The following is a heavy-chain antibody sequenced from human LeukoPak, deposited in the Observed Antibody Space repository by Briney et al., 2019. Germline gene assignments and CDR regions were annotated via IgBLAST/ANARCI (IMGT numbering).Heavy chain of an antibody. Sequence: PGGSLRLSCAASGLTFSSYAMSWVRQAPGKGLEWVSVISGSGGSTYYADSVKGRFTISRDNSKNTLYLQMNSLRAEDTAVYYCAKYSSSWEFYDAFDIWGQGTMVTVSS. CDR2: ISGSGGST. D-gene: IGHD6-13*01. CDR1: GLTFSSYA. CDR3: AKYSSSWEFYDAFDI. J-gene: IGHJ3*02. V-gene: IGHV3-23*01.